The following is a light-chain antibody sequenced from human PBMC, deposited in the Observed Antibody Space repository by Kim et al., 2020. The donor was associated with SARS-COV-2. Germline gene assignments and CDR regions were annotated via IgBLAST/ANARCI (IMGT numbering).Light chain of an antibody. CDR1: QGISSY. CDR2: AAS. J-gene: IGKJ2*01. CDR3: QQLNSYLMYT. Sequence: IQLTQSPSSLSASVGDRVTITCRASQGISSYLAWYQQKPGKAPKLLIYAASTLQSGVPSRFSGSGSGTDFTLTISSLQPEDFATYYCQQLNSYLMYTFGQGTRLAI. V-gene: IGKV1-9*01.